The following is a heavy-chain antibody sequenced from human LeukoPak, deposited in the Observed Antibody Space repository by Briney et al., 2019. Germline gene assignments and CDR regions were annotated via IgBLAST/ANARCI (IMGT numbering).Heavy chain of an antibody. J-gene: IGHJ5*02. CDR3: TRSCGSTSCSDGDWFDP. V-gene: IGHV4-39*01. Sequence: PSETLSLTCTVSGGSIINYDYYWGWIRQPPGKGLEWIASMHYSGSTYLNPPLKSRVTISVDTSKNQFSLNLSSVTAADTAVYYCTRSCGSTSCSDGDWFDPWGQGTLVTASS. CDR1: GGSIINYDYY. D-gene: IGHD2-2*01. CDR2: MHYSGST.